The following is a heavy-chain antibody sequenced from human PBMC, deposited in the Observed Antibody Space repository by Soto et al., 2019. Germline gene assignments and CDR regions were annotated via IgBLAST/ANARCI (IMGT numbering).Heavy chain of an antibody. CDR3: ARSPYSSADL. Sequence: EEQLVESGGGLVQPGGSLRLSCGASGFAFGSHWMSWVRQAPGQGLEWVAHINPDGNGHYYMDSVKGRFSTSRDNAKNSLYLQMNTLRVEDTAVYYCARSPYSSADLWGRGTRVAFSS. J-gene: IGHJ2*01. D-gene: IGHD6-25*01. CDR2: INPDGNGH. V-gene: IGHV3-7*03. CDR1: GFAFGSHW.